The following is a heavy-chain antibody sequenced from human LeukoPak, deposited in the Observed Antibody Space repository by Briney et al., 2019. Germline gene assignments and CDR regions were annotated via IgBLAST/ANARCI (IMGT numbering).Heavy chain of an antibody. CDR2: ISGSGSGGST. CDR3: ARDQQTLVTMVRGVTNAFDI. Sequence: GGSLRLSCAVSGFTFTNYAMSWVRQAPGKGLEWVSRISGSGSGGSTSYADSVKGRFTISRDNSKNTLYLQMNSLRAEDTAVYYCARDQQTLVTMVRGVTNAFDIWGQGTMVTVSS. D-gene: IGHD3-10*01. J-gene: IGHJ3*02. V-gene: IGHV3-23*01. CDR1: GFTFTNYA.